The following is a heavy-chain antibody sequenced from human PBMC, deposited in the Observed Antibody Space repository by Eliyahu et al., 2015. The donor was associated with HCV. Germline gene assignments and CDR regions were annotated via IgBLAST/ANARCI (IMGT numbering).Heavy chain of an antibody. J-gene: IGHJ4*02. V-gene: IGHV3-30*02. Sequence: GRFTISRDNSKNTLYLQMNSLRAEDTAVYYCAKDHPVSPSRDYWGQGTLVTVSS. CDR3: AKDHPVSPSRDY.